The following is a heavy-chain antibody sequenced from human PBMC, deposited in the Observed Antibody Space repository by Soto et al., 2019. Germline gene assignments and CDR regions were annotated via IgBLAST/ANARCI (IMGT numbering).Heavy chain of an antibody. CDR2: IKQDGSEK. J-gene: IGHJ4*02. CDR1: GFAFSGYW. Sequence: EVQLVESGGDLVQPGGSLRLSCAASGFAFSGYWMSWVRQAPGKGLEGVANIKQDGSEKYYVDSVKGRFTISRDNAKNSLYLQMNSLRVEDTAVYYCARATSVDAYWGQGTLATVSS. CDR3: ARATSVDAY. V-gene: IGHV3-7*01. D-gene: IGHD5-12*01.